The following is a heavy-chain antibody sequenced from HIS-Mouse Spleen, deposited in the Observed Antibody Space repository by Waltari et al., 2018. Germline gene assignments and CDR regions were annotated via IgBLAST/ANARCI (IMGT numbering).Heavy chain of an antibody. V-gene: IGHV4-39*07. D-gene: IGHD6-13*01. CDR2: IYYSGST. CDR1: GGSISSSSYY. J-gene: IGHJ2*01. CDR3: AREIPYSSSWYDWYFDL. Sequence: QLQLQESGPGLVKPSETLSLTCTVSGGSISSSSYYWGWIRPPPGKGLEWVGSIYYSGSTYYTPSLKSRDTISVDTSKNQFSLKLISVTAADTAVYYCAREIPYSSSWYDWYFDLWGRGTLVTVSS.